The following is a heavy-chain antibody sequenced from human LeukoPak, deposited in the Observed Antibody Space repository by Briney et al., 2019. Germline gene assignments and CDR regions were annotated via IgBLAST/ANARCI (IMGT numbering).Heavy chain of an antibody. CDR2: ISASGGTT. V-gene: IGHV3-23*01. J-gene: IGHJ2*01. CDR1: QLTFNRYV. CDR3: ATLYGDYNWYFDL. D-gene: IGHD4-17*01. Sequence: GGSLRLSCTSSQLTFNRYVMAWVRQAPGKGLEWVSTISASGGTTYYADSVQGRFTISRDNSKDTLYLQMNSLRAEDTAVYYCATLYGDYNWYFDLWGRGTLVTVSS.